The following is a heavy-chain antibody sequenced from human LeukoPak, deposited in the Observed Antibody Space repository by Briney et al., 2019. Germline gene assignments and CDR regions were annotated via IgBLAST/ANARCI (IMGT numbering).Heavy chain of an antibody. Sequence: GGSLRLSCAASGFTFNSYAMSWVRQAPGKGLEWVSSISGSGGSTYYADSVKGRFTISRDSSKNTLYLQMNSLRAEDTAVYYCAKVGPSGSSCYDFWSANYWGQGTLVTVSS. D-gene: IGHD3-3*01. CDR2: ISGSGGST. CDR3: AKVGPSGSSCYDFWSANY. CDR1: GFTFNSYA. J-gene: IGHJ4*02. V-gene: IGHV3-23*01.